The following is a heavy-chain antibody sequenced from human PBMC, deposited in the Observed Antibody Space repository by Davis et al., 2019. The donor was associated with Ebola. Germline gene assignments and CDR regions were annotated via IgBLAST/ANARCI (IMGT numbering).Heavy chain of an antibody. CDR1: GFSFSSCS. Sequence: GESLKISCAASGFSFSSCSMNWVRQAPGKGLEWVSSISSSSTSRYYVDSVKGRFTISRDNAKNSLYLQMNSLRVEDTAVYYCAKVLEEPYYYYGMDVWGKGTTVTVSS. CDR3: AKVLEEPYYYYGMDV. CDR2: ISSSSTSR. J-gene: IGHJ6*04. V-gene: IGHV3-21*06. D-gene: IGHD1-26*01.